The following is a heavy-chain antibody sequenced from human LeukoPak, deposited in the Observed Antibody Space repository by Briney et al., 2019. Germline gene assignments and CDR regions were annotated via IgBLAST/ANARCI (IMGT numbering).Heavy chain of an antibody. V-gene: IGHV3-23*01. CDR2: ITGSGDSI. CDR1: GFTFNSYA. J-gene: IGHJ4*02. Sequence: PGGSLRLSCAASGFTFNSYAMSWVRQAPGKGLEWVAAITGSGDSIFYADSVKGRFTISRDNSKNTLYLQMNSLRAEDTAVYYCAKAQRSPYDSSGYLDYWGQGTLVTVSS. CDR3: AKAQRSPYDSSGYLDY. D-gene: IGHD3-22*01.